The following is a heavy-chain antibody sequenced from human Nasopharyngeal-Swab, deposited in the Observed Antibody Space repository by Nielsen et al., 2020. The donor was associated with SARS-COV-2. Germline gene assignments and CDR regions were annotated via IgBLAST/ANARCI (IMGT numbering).Heavy chain of an antibody. D-gene: IGHD3-3*01. J-gene: IGHJ4*02. CDR2: TYYRSKWYN. CDR1: GDSVSSNSAA. CDR3: AREFRRVTIFGVVFRGFDY. V-gene: IGHV6-1*01. Sequence: SQTLSLTCAISGDSVSSNSAAWNWIRQSPSRGLECLGRTYYRSKWYNDYAVSVKSRITINPDTSKNQFSLQLNSVTPEDTAVYYCAREFRRVTIFGVVFRGFDYWGQGTLVTVSS.